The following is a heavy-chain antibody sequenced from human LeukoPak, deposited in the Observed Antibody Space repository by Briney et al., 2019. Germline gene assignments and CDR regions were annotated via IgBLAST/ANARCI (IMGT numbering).Heavy chain of an antibody. J-gene: IGHJ4*02. Sequence: SETLSLTCTVSGGSISSYYWSWIRQPPGKGLEWIGYIYYSGSTNYNPSLKSRISISVDTSKNQFSLKLSSVTAADTAVYYCARTIAVAGTAFDYWGQGTLVTVSS. CDR3: ARTIAVAGTAFDY. V-gene: IGHV4-59*01. D-gene: IGHD6-19*01. CDR2: IYYSGST. CDR1: GGSISSYY.